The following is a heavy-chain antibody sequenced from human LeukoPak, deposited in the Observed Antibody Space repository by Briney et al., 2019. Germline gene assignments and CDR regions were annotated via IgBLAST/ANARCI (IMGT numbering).Heavy chain of an antibody. Sequence: GGSLRLSCAASGFTFSSYVMSWVRQAPGKGLEWVSAISGSGGSTYYADSVKGRFTISRDNSKNTLYLQVNSLIAEDTAVYYCAKGYSGYDPNDYWGQGTLVTVSS. V-gene: IGHV3-23*01. CDR1: GFTFSSYV. J-gene: IGHJ4*02. CDR2: ISGSGGST. D-gene: IGHD5-12*01. CDR3: AKGYSGYDPNDY.